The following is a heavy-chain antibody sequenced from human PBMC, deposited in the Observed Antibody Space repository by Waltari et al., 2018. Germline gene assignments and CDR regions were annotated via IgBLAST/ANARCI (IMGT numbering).Heavy chain of an antibody. D-gene: IGHD5-12*01. CDR1: GFTLSPYN. CDR2: ISSSTTT. CDR3: ARGRAGYIQDVFDI. J-gene: IGHJ3*02. Sequence: EVQLVESGGGLVQPGESLSISCAASGFTLSPYNMNWVRQAPGKGLEWVSYISSSTTTYYADYVKGRFTISRDNAKNSLYLQMNSLRAEDTALYYCARGRAGYIQDVFDIWGQGTMVSVSS. V-gene: IGHV3-48*01.